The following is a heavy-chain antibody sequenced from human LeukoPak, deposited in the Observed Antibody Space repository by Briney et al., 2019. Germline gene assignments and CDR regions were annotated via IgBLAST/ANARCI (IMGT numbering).Heavy chain of an antibody. CDR3: AREMDDSSGWWYFDL. D-gene: IGHD6-19*01. V-gene: IGHV3-23*01. CDR1: GFTFSSYA. Sequence: PGGSLRLSCAASGFTFSSYAMSWVRQAPGKGLEWVSAISGSGGSTYYADSVKGRFTISRDNSKNTLYLQMNSLRAEDTAVYYCAREMDDSSGWWYFDLWGRGTLVTVSS. J-gene: IGHJ2*01. CDR2: ISGSGGST.